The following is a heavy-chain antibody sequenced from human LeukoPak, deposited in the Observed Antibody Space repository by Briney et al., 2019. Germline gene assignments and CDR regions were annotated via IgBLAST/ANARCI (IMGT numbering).Heavy chain of an antibody. J-gene: IGHJ4*02. CDR1: GFSFDDYA. V-gene: IGHV3-9*01. Sequence: GGSLRLSCAASGFSFDDYAMHWVRQVPGKCLEWVSGISWKSDSMRYADSVKGRFTVSRDNAKNSLYLQMNSLRTEDTALYYCAKDGGHTSVLYYFECWGQGTLVTVSS. CDR2: ISWKSDSM. CDR3: AKDGGHTSVLYYFEC. D-gene: IGHD6-19*01.